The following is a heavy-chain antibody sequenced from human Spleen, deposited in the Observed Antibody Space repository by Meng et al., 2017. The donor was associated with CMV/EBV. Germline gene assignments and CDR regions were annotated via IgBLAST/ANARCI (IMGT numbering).Heavy chain of an antibody. CDR1: GYTFTGYY. CDR3: ARDSGLDI. CDR2: INPDSGGT. Sequence: GGSLRLSCKASGYTFTGYYMHWVRQAPGQGLEWMGWINPDSGGTNYAQKFQGRVTMTRDTSISTAYMELSRLRSDDTAVYYCARDSGLDIWGQGTMVTVSS. J-gene: IGHJ3*02. D-gene: IGHD2-15*01. V-gene: IGHV1-2*02.